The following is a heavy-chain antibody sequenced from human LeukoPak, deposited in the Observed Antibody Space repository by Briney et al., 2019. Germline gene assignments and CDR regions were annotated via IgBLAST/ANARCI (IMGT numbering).Heavy chain of an antibody. D-gene: IGHD3-10*01. Sequence: PSETLSLTCNVSGASISNSTYYWGWIRQPPGKGLEWIGSIYYSGSTYYNPSLKSRVTISVDTSKNQFSLKLSSVTAADTAVYYCARAPYYYGSGSYYQWGQGTLVTVSS. CDR2: IYYSGST. V-gene: IGHV4-39*07. CDR1: GASISNSTYY. J-gene: IGHJ4*02. CDR3: ARAPYYYGSGSYYQ.